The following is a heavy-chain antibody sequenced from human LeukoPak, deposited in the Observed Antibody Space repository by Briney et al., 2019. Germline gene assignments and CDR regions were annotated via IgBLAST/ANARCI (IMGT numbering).Heavy chain of an antibody. CDR2: IYTSGST. D-gene: IGHD3-22*01. CDR1: GGSISSGSYY. Sequence: PSETLSLTCTVSGGSISSGSYYWSWIRQPAGKGLEWIGRIYTSGSTNYNPSLKSRVTISVDTSKNQFSLKLSSVTAADTAVYYCARATRYFSYYDSWGQGTLVTVSS. CDR3: ARATRYFSYYDS. V-gene: IGHV4-61*02. J-gene: IGHJ4*02.